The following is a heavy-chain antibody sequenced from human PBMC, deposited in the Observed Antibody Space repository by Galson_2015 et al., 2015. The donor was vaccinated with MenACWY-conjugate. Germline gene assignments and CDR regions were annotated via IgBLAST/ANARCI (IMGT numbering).Heavy chain of an antibody. CDR1: GYTFTSYG. J-gene: IGHJ5*02. Sequence: QSGAEVKKPGASVKVSCTASGYTFTSYGISWVRQAPGQGLEWMGWISAYNGNTNYAQKLQGRVTMTTDTSTSTAYMELRSLRSDDTAVYYCARVLSSGFKINWFDPWGQGTLVTVSS. V-gene: IGHV1-18*01. D-gene: IGHD3-22*01. CDR2: ISAYNGNT. CDR3: ARVLSSGFKINWFDP.